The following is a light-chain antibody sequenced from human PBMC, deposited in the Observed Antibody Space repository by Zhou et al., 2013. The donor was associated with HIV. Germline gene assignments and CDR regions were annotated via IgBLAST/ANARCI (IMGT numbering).Light chain of an antibody. CDR3: QQYNSYSLT. CDR2: DAS. V-gene: IGKV1-33*01. CDR1: QDISNY. J-gene: IGKJ4*01. Sequence: DIQMTQSPSSLSASVGDRVTITCHASQDISNYLNWYQQKPGKAPKLLIYDASNLETGVPSRFSGSGSGTEFTLTISSLQPDDFATYYCQQYNSYSLTFGGGTKVEIK.